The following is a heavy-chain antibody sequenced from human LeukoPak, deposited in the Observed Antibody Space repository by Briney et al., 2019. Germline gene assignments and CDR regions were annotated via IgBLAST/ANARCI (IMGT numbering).Heavy chain of an antibody. CDR3: AREGSGWYPGVYNWFDP. CDR1: GGSISSGGYY. V-gene: IGHV4-30-2*01. D-gene: IGHD6-19*01. CDR2: IYHSGST. Sequence: SETLSLTCTVSGGSISSGGYYWSWIRQPPGKGLEWIGYIYHSGSTYYNPSLKSRVTTSVDRSKNQFSLQLNSVTPEDTAVYYCAREGSGWYPGVYNWFDPWGQGTLVTVSS. J-gene: IGHJ5*02.